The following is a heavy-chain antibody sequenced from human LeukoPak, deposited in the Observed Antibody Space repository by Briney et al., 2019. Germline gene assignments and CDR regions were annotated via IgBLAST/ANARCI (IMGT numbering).Heavy chain of an antibody. CDR1: GGSISSYY. Sequence: SETLSLTCTVSGGSISSYYWSWIRQPPGKGLEWIGYIYYSGSTNYNPSLKSRVTISVDTSKNQFSLKLSSVTAADTAVYYCARMGRAGGFDYWGQGTLVTVFS. CDR2: IYYSGST. J-gene: IGHJ4*02. D-gene: IGHD3-16*01. CDR3: ARMGRAGGFDY. V-gene: IGHV4-59*01.